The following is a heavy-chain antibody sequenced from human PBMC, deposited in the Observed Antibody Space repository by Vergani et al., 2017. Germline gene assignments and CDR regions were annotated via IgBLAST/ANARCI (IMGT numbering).Heavy chain of an antibody. CDR1: GFTFSSYA. CDR2: ISGSGGST. V-gene: IGHV3-23*01. CDR3: AKPRYSSGWGDV. Sequence: EVQLLESGGGLVQPGGSLSLSCAASGFTFSSYAMSWVRQAPGKGLEWVSAISGSGGSTYYADSVKGRFTISRDNSKNTLYLQMNSLRAEDTAVYYCAKPRYSSGWGDVWGQGTTVTVSS. J-gene: IGHJ6*02. D-gene: IGHD6-19*01.